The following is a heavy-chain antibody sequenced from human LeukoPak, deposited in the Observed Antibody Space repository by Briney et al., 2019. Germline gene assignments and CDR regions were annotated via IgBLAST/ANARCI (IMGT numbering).Heavy chain of an antibody. CDR3: ARNGSGRGVAGFDY. J-gene: IGHJ4*02. CDR2: INAGNGNT. D-gene: IGHD3-10*01. V-gene: IGHV1-3*01. CDR1: GYTFTSYA. Sequence: ASVKVSCKASGYTFTSYAMHWVRQAPGQRLEWMGWINAGNGNTKYSQKFQGRVTITRDTSASTAYVELSSLRSEDTAVYYCARNGSGRGVAGFDYWGQGTLVTVSS.